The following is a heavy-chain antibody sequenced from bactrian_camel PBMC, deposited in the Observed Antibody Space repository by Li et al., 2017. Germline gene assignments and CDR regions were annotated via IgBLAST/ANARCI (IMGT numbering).Heavy chain of an antibody. CDR3: AAGPYTWLPCTYTVRLRY. CDR1: GDTNNKHC. D-gene: IGHD4*01. Sequence: HVQLVESGGGSVQTGGSLRLSCTVSGDTNNKHCIGWFRQAPGKEREGLVAQDTDGSTCYADSVTARFSISKDNSKNILYLQMNSLEPEDTAMYYCAAGPYTWLPCTYTVRLRYWGQGTQVTVS. V-gene: IGHV3-3*01. J-gene: IGHJ4*01. CDR2: QDTDGST.